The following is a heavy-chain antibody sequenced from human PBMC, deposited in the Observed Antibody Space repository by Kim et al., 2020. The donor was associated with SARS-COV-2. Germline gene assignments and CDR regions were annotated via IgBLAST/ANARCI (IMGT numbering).Heavy chain of an antibody. Sequence: ASVKVSCKASGYTFANYAINWVRQAPGQRPEWMGWINTNTGSPTYAPAFTGRFVFSLDTSVSTAYLQISRLKTEDTAVYYCTRHITTDRPFQYWGQGTLVIVSS. D-gene: IGHD1-1*01. CDR3: TRHITTDRPFQY. CDR2: INTNTGSP. J-gene: IGHJ1*01. CDR1: GYTFANYA. V-gene: IGHV7-4-1*02.